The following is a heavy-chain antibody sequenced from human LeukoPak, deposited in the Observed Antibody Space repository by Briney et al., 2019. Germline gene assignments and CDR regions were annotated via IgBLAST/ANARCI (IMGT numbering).Heavy chain of an antibody. CDR3: ARDPSISGDGSYNWFDP. CDR2: IIPIFGTA. J-gene: IGHJ5*02. CDR1: GGTFSSYA. Sequence: ASVKVSCKASGGTFSSYAISWVRQAPGQGLEWMGGIIPIFGTANYAQKFQGRVTITADKSTSTAYMELSSLRSEDTAVYYCARDPSISGDGSYNWFDPWGQGTLVTVSS. V-gene: IGHV1-69*06. D-gene: IGHD3-3*01.